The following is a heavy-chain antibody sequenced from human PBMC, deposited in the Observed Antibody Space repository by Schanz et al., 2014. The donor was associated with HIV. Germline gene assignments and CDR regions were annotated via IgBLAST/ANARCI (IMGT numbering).Heavy chain of an antibody. CDR2: IWDDGSDK. CDR1: GFTFSDYG. CDR3: ARDHLPFCYGGSCFFDF. V-gene: IGHV3-33*01. Sequence: QVQLVESGGGVVQPGRSLRLSCAASGFTFSDYGMHWARQAPGKGLEWVAVIWDDGSDKYYGDSVKGRFTISRDNSKNTLYLQMNSLRADDTAVYYCARDHLPFCYGGSCFFDFWGQGTLVTVSS. J-gene: IGHJ4*02. D-gene: IGHD2-15*01.